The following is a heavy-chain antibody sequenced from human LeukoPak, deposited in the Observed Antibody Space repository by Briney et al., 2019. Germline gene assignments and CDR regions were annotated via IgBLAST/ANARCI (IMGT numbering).Heavy chain of an antibody. CDR3: ARDLGYYDSSGYLY. CDR1: GFTFSSYE. CDR2: IGSSGSTI. Sequence: GGSLRLSCAASGFTFSSYEMNWVRQAPGKGLEWVSYIGSSGSTIYYADSVKGRFTISRDNAKNSLYLQMNSLRAEDTAVYYCARDLGYYDSSGYLYWGQGTLVTVSS. V-gene: IGHV3-48*03. J-gene: IGHJ4*02. D-gene: IGHD3-22*01.